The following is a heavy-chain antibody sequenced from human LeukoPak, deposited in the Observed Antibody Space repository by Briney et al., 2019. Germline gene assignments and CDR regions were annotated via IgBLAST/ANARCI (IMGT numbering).Heavy chain of an antibody. CDR2: ISSSSSYI. D-gene: IGHD3-10*01. J-gene: IGHJ4*02. V-gene: IGHV3-21*01. CDR1: GFTFSSYS. CDR3: ARSPTYYYGSGSSGFDY. Sequence: GSLRLSCAASGFTFSSYSMNWVRQAPGKGLEWVSSISSSSSYIYYADSVKGRFTISRDNAKNSLYLQMNSLRAEDTAVYHCARSPTYYYGSGSSGFDYWGQGTLVTVSS.